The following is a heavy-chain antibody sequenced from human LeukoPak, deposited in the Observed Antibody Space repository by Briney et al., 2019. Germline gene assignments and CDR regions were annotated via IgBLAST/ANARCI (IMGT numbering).Heavy chain of an antibody. CDR3: ARQYYYGSGSYSEFDY. J-gene: IGHJ4*02. D-gene: IGHD3-10*01. CDR1: DGSISSSSHH. CDR2: IYYSGNT. V-gene: IGHV4-39*01. Sequence: SETLSLTCTVSDGSISSSSHHWGWIRQPPGKGLEWIGTIYYSGNTYYNPSLRSRVIISVDTSKNQFSLRLSSVTAADTAVYYCARQYYYGSGSYSEFDYWGQGTLVTVSS.